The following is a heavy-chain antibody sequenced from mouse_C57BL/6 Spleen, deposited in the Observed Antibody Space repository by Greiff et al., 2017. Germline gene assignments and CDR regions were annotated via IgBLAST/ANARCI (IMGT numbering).Heavy chain of an antibody. CDR3: ARLYGSSFRYFDV. CDR1: GFTFSSYT. CDR2: ISGGGGNT. D-gene: IGHD1-1*01. J-gene: IGHJ1*03. Sequence: EVQLVESGGGLVKPGGSLKLSCAASGFTFSSYTMSWVRQTPEKRLEWVATISGGGGNTYYPDSVKGRFTISRDNAKNTLYLQMRSLRSEDTALYYCARLYGSSFRYFDVWGTGTTVTVSS. V-gene: IGHV5-9*01.